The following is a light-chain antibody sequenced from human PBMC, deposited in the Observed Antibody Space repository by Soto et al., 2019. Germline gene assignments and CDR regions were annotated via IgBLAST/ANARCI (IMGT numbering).Light chain of an antibody. J-gene: IGKJ4*01. CDR3: QHRSNWPLT. V-gene: IGKV3-11*01. Sequence: DIVLTQSPATLSSSPGERATLSCRASQSVSSYLAWYQQKPGQAPRLLIYAASNWANGIPARFSGSGSGTDFTLTISSLEPEDFAVYYCQHRSNWPLTFGGGTKVEIK. CDR1: QSVSSY. CDR2: AAS.